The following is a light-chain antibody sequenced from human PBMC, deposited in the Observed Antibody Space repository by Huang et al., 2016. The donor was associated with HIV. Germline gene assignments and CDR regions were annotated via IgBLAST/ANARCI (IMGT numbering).Light chain of an antibody. CDR3: QQHGDFPIT. CDR2: DTS. CDR1: HDISTY. J-gene: IGKJ5*01. Sequence: DIQMTQSPSSLSASVKDRVTITCQASHDISTYLNWYQQKPRKAPKLLIYDTSNLETGVPSRFSGSGSGTHFTLTINGLQPEDLATYYCQQHGDFPITFGQGTRLDIK. V-gene: IGKV1-33*01.